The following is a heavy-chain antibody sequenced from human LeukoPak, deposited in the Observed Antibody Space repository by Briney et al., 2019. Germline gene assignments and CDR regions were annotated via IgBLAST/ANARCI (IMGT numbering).Heavy chain of an antibody. CDR1: GYTFTGYY. J-gene: IGHJ1*01. CDR3: ARVGSRFGELLSVQEH. Sequence: GASVKVSCKASGYTFTGYYMHWVRQAPGQGLEWMGWINPNSGGTNYAQKFQGRVTMTRDTSISTAYMELSRLRSDDTAVYYCARVGSRFGELLSVQEHWCQSTLVTVSS. D-gene: IGHD3-10*01. V-gene: IGHV1-2*02. CDR2: INPNSGGT.